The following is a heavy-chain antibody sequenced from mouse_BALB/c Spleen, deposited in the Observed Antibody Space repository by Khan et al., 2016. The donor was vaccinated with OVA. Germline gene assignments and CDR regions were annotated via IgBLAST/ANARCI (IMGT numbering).Heavy chain of an antibody. V-gene: IGHV6-6*02. CDR2: IRLKSDDYVT. CDR1: GFTFSNYW. J-gene: IGHJ2*01. CDR3: WILR. Sequence: EVKLEVSGGGLVQPGGSMKLSCVASGFTFSNYWMNWVRQSPEKGLEWVAEIRLKSDDYVTNYAVSVKGRFTISRADSTSSVYLQMNNLRAEDTGIYYGWILRWGQGTTLTVSS.